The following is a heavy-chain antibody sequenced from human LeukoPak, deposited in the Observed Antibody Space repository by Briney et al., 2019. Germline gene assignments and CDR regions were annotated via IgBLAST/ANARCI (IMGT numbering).Heavy chain of an antibody. J-gene: IGHJ4*02. V-gene: IGHV4-30-4*01. D-gene: IGHD3-10*02. CDR3: ARVLKGGTMSS. Sequence: SETLSLTCTVSGGSISSGDYYWSWIRQPPGKGLEWIGYIYYSGSTYYNPSLKSRVTISVDTSKNQFSLKLSSVTAADTAVYYCARVLKGGTMSSWGQGTLVSVSS. CDR1: GGSISSGDYY. CDR2: IYYSGST.